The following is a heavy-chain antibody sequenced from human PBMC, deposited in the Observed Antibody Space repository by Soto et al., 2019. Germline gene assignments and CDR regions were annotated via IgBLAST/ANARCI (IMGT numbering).Heavy chain of an antibody. CDR3: AKAGYDILTGWNY. Sequence: PGGSLXLSCAASGFXFSSYAMSWVRQAPGKGLEWVSAISGSGGSTYYADSVKGRFTISRDNSKNTLYLQMNSLRAEDTAVYYCAKAGYDILTGWNYWGQGTLVTVSS. CDR2: ISGSGGST. D-gene: IGHD3-9*01. V-gene: IGHV3-23*01. J-gene: IGHJ4*02. CDR1: GFXFSSYA.